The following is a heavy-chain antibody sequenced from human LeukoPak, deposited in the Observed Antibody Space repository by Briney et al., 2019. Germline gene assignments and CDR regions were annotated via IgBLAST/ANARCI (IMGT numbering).Heavy chain of an antibody. CDR3: ASNHYYGSSGLSH. V-gene: IGHV1-69*01. D-gene: IGHD3-22*01. CDR1: GGTFSSYA. CDR2: IIPIIGTA. J-gene: IGHJ4*02. Sequence: ASVKVSCKASGGTFSSYAISWVRQAPGQGLEWMGGIIPIIGTANYAQKFQGRVTITADESTSTAYMELSSLRSEDTAVYYCASNHYYGSSGLSHWGQGTLVTVPS.